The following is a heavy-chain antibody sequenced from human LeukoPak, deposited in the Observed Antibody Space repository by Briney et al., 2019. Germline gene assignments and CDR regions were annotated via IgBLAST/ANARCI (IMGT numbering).Heavy chain of an antibody. V-gene: IGHV1-46*01. CDR2: INPSGGST. CDR1: GYTFTSYC. J-gene: IGHJ6*02. Sequence: ASVKVSCKASGYTFTSYCMHWVRQAPGQGLEWMGIINPSGGSTSYAQKFQGRVTMTRDTSTSTVYMELSSLRSEDTAVFYCARAPDCSGGRSPPYYYYGMDVWGQGTTVTVSS. D-gene: IGHD2-15*01. CDR3: ARAPDCSGGRSPPYYYYGMDV.